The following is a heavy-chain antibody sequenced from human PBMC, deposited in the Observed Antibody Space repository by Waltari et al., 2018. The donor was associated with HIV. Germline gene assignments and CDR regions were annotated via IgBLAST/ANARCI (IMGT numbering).Heavy chain of an antibody. CDR1: GYSISSGYY. CDR2: IYHSGST. CDR3: AREHGDY. V-gene: IGHV4-38-2*02. J-gene: IGHJ4*02. Sequence: QVQLQESGPGLVKPSETLSLTCAVSGYSISSGYYWGWIRQPPGKGLGWIGSIYHSGSTSYNPSLKRRVTISVDTSKNQFSLKLSSVTAADTAVYYCAREHGDYWGQGTLVTVSS.